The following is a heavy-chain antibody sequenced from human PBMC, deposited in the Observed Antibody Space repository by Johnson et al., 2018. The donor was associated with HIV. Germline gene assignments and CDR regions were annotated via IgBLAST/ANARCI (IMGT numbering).Heavy chain of an antibody. D-gene: IGHD1-26*01. CDR2: IKSKTDGGTI. CDR1: GFIFSNAW. J-gene: IGHJ3*02. V-gene: IGHV3-15*01. CDR3: ASQLGATGAFDI. Sequence: VQLVESGGGLVQPGGSLRLSCAASGFIFSNAWMSWVRQAPGKGLEWVGRIKSKTDGGTIDYAAPVKGRFTISRDDSKNTLYLQMNSLKTEDTAVYYCASQLGATGAFDIWGQGTMVTVSS.